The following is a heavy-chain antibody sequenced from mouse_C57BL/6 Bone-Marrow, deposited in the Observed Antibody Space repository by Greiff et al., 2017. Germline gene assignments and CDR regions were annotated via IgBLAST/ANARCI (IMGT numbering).Heavy chain of an antibody. CDR1: GYTFTSYW. CDR3: ARSGSSYYYAMDY. Sequence: QVQLQQPGAELVKPGASVKMSCKASGYTFTSYWITWVKQRPGQGLEWIGHIYPGSGSTNYNEKFKSKATLTVDTSSSTAYMQLSSLTSEDSAVYYCARSGSSYYYAMDYWGQGTSVTVSS. J-gene: IGHJ4*01. CDR2: IYPGSGST. V-gene: IGHV1-55*01. D-gene: IGHD1-1*01.